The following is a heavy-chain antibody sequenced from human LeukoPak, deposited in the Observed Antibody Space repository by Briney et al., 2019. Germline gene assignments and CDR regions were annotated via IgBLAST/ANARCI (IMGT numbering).Heavy chain of an antibody. CDR2: IYFSRST. J-gene: IGHJ4*02. Sequence: SETLSLTCSVSGGSISGSSYYWGWIRQPPGKGLEWIGSIYFSRSTYYNPSLKSRVTISVDTSKNQFSLKLSSVTAADTAVYYCARHADSGFGQLAFDYGGQGTLVTVSS. V-gene: IGHV4-39*01. CDR3: ARHADSGFGQLAFDY. D-gene: IGHD3-10*01. CDR1: GGSISGSSYY.